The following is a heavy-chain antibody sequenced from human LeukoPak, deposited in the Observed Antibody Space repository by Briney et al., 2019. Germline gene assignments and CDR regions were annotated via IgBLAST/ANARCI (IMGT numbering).Heavy chain of an antibody. CDR2: IDWDDDK. J-gene: IGHJ4*02. V-gene: IGHV2-70*12. D-gene: IGHD6-13*01. CDR1: GFSLTTPEMC. Sequence: SGPTLVKPTQALTLTCTFSGFSLTTPEMCVSWIRQPPGKALEWLARIDWDDDKFYSTTLKTRLTISKDTSKNQVVFTMTNMDPVDTATYYCAHRRIAAAGQYFDYWGQGTLVTVSS. CDR3: AHRRIAAAGQYFDY.